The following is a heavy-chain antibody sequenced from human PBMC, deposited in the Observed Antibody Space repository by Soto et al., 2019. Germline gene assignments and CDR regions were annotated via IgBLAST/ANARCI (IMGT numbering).Heavy chain of an antibody. D-gene: IGHD3-10*01. J-gene: IGHJ4*02. CDR1: GFTFSNSA. CDR2: ISGSGGST. Sequence: EVQLLESGGGLVQPGGSLRLSCAASGFTFSNSAMSWVRQAPGKGLEWVSVISGSGGSTYYADSVKGRFTISRDNAKNTLYLHMNSLRAEDAAVYYCEKDRGEYTSSPCDSWGQGTLVTVSS. V-gene: IGHV3-23*01. CDR3: EKDRGEYTSSPCDS.